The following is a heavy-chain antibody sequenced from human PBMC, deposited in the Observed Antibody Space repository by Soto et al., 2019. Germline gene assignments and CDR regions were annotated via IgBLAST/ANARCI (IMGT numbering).Heavy chain of an antibody. V-gene: IGHV3-30-3*01. J-gene: IGHJ5*02. D-gene: IGHD2-15*01. CDR3: ARQVA. CDR2: ISSDGNNR. Sequence: QVQLVESGGGVVRPGKSLRLSCAASAFTFSTYVMHWVRQAPGKGLERVAVISSDGNNRYYADSVKGRFTISRDNSKNTLYLQMNSLRVEDTAVYYCARQVAWGQGTLVTVSS. CDR1: AFTFSTYV.